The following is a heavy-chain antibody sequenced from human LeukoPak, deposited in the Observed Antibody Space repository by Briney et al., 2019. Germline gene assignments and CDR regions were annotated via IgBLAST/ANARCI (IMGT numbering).Heavy chain of an antibody. J-gene: IGHJ4*02. CDR1: GYSISSGYY. D-gene: IGHD3/OR15-3a*01. Sequence: SETLSLTCTVSGYSISSGYYWGWIRQPPGKGLEWIGSIYHSGSTYYNPSLKSRVTISVDTSKNHFSLKPSSVTAADTAMYYCARQTGSGLFTLPGGQGTLVTVSS. V-gene: IGHV4-38-2*02. CDR3: ARQTGSGLFTLP. CDR2: IYHSGST.